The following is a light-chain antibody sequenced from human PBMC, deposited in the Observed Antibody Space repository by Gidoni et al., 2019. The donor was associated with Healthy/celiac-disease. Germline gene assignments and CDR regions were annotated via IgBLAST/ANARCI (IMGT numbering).Light chain of an antibody. CDR3: QQYYSLWT. CDR2: WAS. J-gene: IGKJ1*01. Sequence: GSLGERATINCKSSQSVLYSSNNKNYLAWYQQKPGQPPKLLIYWASTRESGVPDRFSGSGSGTDFTLTISSLQAEDVAVYYCQQYYSLWTFGQGTKVEIK. V-gene: IGKV4-1*01. CDR1: QSVLYSSNNKNY.